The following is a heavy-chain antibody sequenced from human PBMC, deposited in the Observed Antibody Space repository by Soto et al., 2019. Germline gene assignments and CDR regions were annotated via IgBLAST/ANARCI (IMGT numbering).Heavy chain of an antibody. CDR2: ISGSGGST. J-gene: IGHJ4*02. D-gene: IGHD3-22*01. Sequence: RLSCAASGFTFSSYAMSWVRQAPGKGLEWVSAISGSGGSTYYADSVKGRFTISRDNYKNTLYLKMNSLRAEDTAVYYCAKYYYYDSSGSLRYWGQAILVTVSS. CDR3: AKYYYYDSSGSLRY. V-gene: IGHV3-23*01. CDR1: GFTFSSYA.